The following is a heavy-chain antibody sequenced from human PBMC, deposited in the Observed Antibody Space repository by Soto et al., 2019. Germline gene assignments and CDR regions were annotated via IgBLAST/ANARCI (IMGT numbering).Heavy chain of an antibody. Sequence: QVQLQESGPEVVKPSGTLSLSCAVSGGSFSTTHRWTWVRQAPGKGLEWIGEVYDSGNTNYSPSLKSRVTISQDKSKTEFYLNLTSVTAADTAVYYCARVYVFVGLAFSFDYWGQGALVTVSA. V-gene: IGHV4-4*02. CDR2: VYDSGNT. CDR3: ARVYVFVGLAFSFDY. J-gene: IGHJ4*02. D-gene: IGHD2-21*01. CDR1: GGSFSTTHR.